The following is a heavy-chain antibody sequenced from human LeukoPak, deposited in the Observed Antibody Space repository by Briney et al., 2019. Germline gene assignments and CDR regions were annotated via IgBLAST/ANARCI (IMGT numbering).Heavy chain of an antibody. CDR3: ARDRERVFFDY. CDR1: GFTVSSNY. D-gene: IGHD1-1*01. J-gene: IGHJ4*02. V-gene: IGHV3-53*01. Sequence: GGSLRLSCAASGFTVSSNYMSWVRQAPGKGLEWASVIYSGGSTYYADSVKGRFTISRDNSKNTLYLQMNSLRAEDTAVYYCARDRERVFFDYWGQGTLVTVSS. CDR2: IYSGGST.